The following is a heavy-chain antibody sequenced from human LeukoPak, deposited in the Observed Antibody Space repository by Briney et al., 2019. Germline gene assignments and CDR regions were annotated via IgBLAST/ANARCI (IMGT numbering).Heavy chain of an antibody. CDR2: IIPIFGTA. V-gene: IGHV1-69*05. Sequence: SVKVSCKASGGTFSSYAISWVRQAPGQGLEWMGGIIPIFGTANYAQKFQGRVTITTDESTSTAYMELSSLRSEDTAVYYCARNGVGARAFDIWGQGTMVTVSS. J-gene: IGHJ3*02. CDR3: ARNGVGARAFDI. D-gene: IGHD1-26*01. CDR1: GGTFSSYA.